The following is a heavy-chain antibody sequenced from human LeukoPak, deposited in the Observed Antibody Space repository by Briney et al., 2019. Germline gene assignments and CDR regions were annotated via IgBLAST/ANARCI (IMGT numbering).Heavy chain of an antibody. J-gene: IGHJ4*02. CDR1: GYTFISYN. V-gene: IGHV1-8*03. CDR3: ARGIPVGYCTYGVCYPPYYFDF. CDR2: VNPRSGNA. Sequence: GASVKVSCRSSGYTFISYNINWVRQAAGQGLEWMGWVNPRSGNAGYLQKFQGRLTITTDTSIDTAYMDLSGLSSEDTAVYYCARGIPVGYCTYGVCYPPYYFDFWGQGTLVTASS. D-gene: IGHD2-8*01.